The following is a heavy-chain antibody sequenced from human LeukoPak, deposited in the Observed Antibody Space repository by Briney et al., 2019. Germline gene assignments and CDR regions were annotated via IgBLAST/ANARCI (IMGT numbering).Heavy chain of an antibody. Sequence: PSETLSLTCTVSGYSISSGYYWSWIRQPPGKGLEFIGYIAASGTTKHNPSLKSRVTLSMDTSKNQFSLKLRSVTAADTAVYFCARFPYFEGFNYWGQGTQVIVSS. D-gene: IGHD3-9*01. CDR2: IAASGTT. J-gene: IGHJ4*02. V-gene: IGHV4-4*08. CDR1: GYSISSGYY. CDR3: ARFPYFEGFNY.